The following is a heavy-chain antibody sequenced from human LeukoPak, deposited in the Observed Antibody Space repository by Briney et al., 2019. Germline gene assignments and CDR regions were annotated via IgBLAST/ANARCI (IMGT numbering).Heavy chain of an antibody. J-gene: IGHJ4*02. CDR2: IWYDGSNK. Sequence: GGSLRLSRAASGFTFSSYGMHWVRQAPGKGLEWVAVIWYDGSNKYYADSVKGRFTISRDNSKNTLYLQMNSLRAEDTAVYYCAREWSYCSSTSCYPDYWGQGTLVTVSS. V-gene: IGHV3-33*01. D-gene: IGHD2-2*01. CDR1: GFTFSSYG. CDR3: AREWSYCSSTSCYPDY.